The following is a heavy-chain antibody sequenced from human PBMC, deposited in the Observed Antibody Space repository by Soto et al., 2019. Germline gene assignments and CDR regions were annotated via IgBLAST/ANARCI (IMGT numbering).Heavy chain of an antibody. CDR3: ARSGYSYGPNPLLY. J-gene: IGHJ4*02. CDR1: GGSISSGGYY. CDR2: IYYSGST. Sequence: SETLSLTCPVSGGSISSGGYYWSWIRQHPGKGLEWIGYIYYSGSTYYNPSLKSRVTISVDTSKNQFSLKLSSVTAADTAVYYCARSGYSYGPNPLLYWGQGTLVTVSS. V-gene: IGHV4-31*03. D-gene: IGHD5-18*01.